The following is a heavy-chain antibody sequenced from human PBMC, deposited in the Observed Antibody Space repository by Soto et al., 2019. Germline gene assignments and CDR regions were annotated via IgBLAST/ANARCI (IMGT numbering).Heavy chain of an antibody. CDR2: ISYDGSNK. D-gene: IGHD5-12*01. CDR1: GFTFSSYG. J-gene: IGHJ6*02. CDR3: AKDGEMATIRAYYYYGMDV. Sequence: GGSLRLSCAASGFTFSSYGMHWVRQAPGKGLEWVAVISYDGSNKYYADSVKGRFTISRDNSKNTLYLQMNSLRAEDTAVYYCAKDGEMATIRAYYYYGMDVWGQGTTVTVSS. V-gene: IGHV3-30*18.